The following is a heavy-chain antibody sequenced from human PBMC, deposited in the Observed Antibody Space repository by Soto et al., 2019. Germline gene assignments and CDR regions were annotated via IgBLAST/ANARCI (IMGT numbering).Heavy chain of an antibody. V-gene: IGHV4-4*02. CDR2: IYHSGST. CDR3: ARENGGHPLYNWIDP. D-gene: IGHD3-16*01. J-gene: IGHJ5*02. Sequence: SETLSLTCAVSGGSISSSNWWSWVRQPPGKGLEWIGEIYHSGSTNYNPSLKSRVTISVDKSKNQFSLKLSSVTAADTAVYYCARENGGHPLYNWIDPWGQGTLVTVSS. CDR1: GGSISSSNW.